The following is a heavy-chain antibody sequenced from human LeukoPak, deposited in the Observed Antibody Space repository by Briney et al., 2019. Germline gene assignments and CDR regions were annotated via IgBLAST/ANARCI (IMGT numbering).Heavy chain of an antibody. Sequence: PGGSLRLSCAASGFMFSRYAMIWVRQTPGKGLEWVSAITETGAGTYYADSVKGRFTMSRDNSRNTVYLQMDSLRAEDTAVYFCARGTAAAANRNWFDSWVQGTLVTVSS. D-gene: IGHD6-13*01. CDR2: ITETGAGT. CDR1: GFMFSRYA. V-gene: IGHV3-23*01. J-gene: IGHJ5*01. CDR3: ARGTAAAANRNWFDS.